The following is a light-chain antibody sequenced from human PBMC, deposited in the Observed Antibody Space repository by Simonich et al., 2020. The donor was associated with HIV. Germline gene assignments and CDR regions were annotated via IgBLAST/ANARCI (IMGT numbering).Light chain of an antibody. CDR1: QSVSSSY. Sequence: EIVLTQSPGTLSLSPGERATLSCRPSQSVSSSYLAWYQQKPGLAPRLLIYDASSRATGIPDRFSGSGSGTDFTLTISRLEPEDFAVYYCQQYGSSPYTFGQGTKLEIK. V-gene: IGKV3D-20*01. CDR3: QQYGSSPYT. J-gene: IGKJ2*01. CDR2: DAS.